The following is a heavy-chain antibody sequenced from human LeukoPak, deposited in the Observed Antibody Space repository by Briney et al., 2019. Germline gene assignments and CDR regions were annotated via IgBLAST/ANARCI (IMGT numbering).Heavy chain of an antibody. CDR3: AKDVKFSWPFYFDY. CDR1: GFSFTSYN. V-gene: IGHV3-30*18. J-gene: IGHJ4*02. CDR2: ISYDGNIK. D-gene: IGHD5-12*01. Sequence: GTSLRLSCAASGFSFTSYNFHWVRQAPGKGLQWLGFISYDGNIKYEDSVKGRFTISRDNSKNTLYLQMNSLRAEDTAVYSCAKDVKFSWPFYFDYWGQGILVTVSS.